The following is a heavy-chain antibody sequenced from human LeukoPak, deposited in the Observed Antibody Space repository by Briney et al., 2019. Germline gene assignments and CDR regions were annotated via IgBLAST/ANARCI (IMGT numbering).Heavy chain of an antibody. CDR2: ILSSGTT. V-gene: IGHV4-31*03. CDR1: GGSISNSGYY. J-gene: IGHJ4*02. CDR3: ARIGGSFAY. Sequence: SETLSLTCTVSGGSISNSGYYWSWIRQHPAEGLEWIGYILSSGTTYYNPSLKSRVTISVDTSKNQFSLELNSVTAADTAVYYCARIGGSFAYWGQGTLVTVSS. D-gene: IGHD1-26*01.